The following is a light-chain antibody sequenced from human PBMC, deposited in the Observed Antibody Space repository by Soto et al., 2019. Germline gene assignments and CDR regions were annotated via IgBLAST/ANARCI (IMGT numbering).Light chain of an antibody. J-gene: IGKJ5*01. CDR2: GAS. Sequence: EIVLTQSPGTLSLSPGERATLPCRASQSVSNNLAWYQQKPGQAPRLLIYGASTRATGLPDRFSVSVSGTEFALTVSSLQSEDFAVYYCQQYKNWPLITFGQGTRLEIK. V-gene: IGKV3-15*01. CDR3: QQYKNWPLIT. CDR1: QSVSNN.